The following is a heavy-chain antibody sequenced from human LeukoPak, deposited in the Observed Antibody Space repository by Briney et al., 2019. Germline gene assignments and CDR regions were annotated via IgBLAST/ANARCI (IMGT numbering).Heavy chain of an antibody. CDR2: IYYSGST. D-gene: IGHD6-19*01. CDR3: ARTSVYSSGADY. V-gene: IGHV4-39*01. CDR1: GGSISSSSYY. Sequence: PSDTLSLTCTVSGGSISSSSYYWVWIRQPPGKGLEWIGHIYYSGSTYYSPSLQSRITISVDPSKNQFSLKLSSVTAADTAVYYCARTSVYSSGADYWGQGTLVTVSS. J-gene: IGHJ4*02.